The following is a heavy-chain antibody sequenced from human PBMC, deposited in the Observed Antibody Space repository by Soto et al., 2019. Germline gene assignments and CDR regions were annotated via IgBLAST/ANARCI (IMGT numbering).Heavy chain of an antibody. D-gene: IGHD3-22*01. Sequence: GASVKVSCKASGYTFTSYAISWVRQAPGQGLEWMGWISGYSSNTKYAQNFQGRVTMTTDTSTSTAYMELRSLRSDDTAVYYCARDREYYYDSSGNYYYHYAMDVWGQGTTVTV. CDR3: ARDREYYYDSSGNYYYHYAMDV. J-gene: IGHJ6*02. V-gene: IGHV1-18*04. CDR2: ISGYSSNT. CDR1: GYTFTSYA.